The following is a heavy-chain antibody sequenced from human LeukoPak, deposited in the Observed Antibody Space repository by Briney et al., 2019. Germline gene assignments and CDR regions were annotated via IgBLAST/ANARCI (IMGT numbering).Heavy chain of an antibody. CDR2: IYTSGST. J-gene: IGHJ4*02. CDR1: GGSISSGSYY. Sequence: PSETLSLTCTVSGGSISSGSYYWRWIRQPAGKGLEWIGRIYTSGSTNYNPSLKSRVTISVDTSKNQFSLKLSSVTAADTAVYYCARDRITIFGVVTLDYWGQGTLVTVSS. V-gene: IGHV4-61*02. CDR3: ARDRITIFGVVTLDY. D-gene: IGHD3-3*01.